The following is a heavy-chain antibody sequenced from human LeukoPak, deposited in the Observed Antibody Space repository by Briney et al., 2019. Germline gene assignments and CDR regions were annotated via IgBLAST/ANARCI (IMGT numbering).Heavy chain of an antibody. V-gene: IGHV1-18*01. D-gene: IGHD3-22*01. J-gene: IGHJ3*02. CDR2: ISAYNGNT. CDR1: GYPFTTYG. CDR3: ARPTVPYYYDSSGYYYDTWGPSAFDI. Sequence: ASVKVSCKPSGYPFTTYGISGVRRAPGHGLEGLGWISAYNGNTNYAQKLQAGVTMTTATSTSTAYMELRSLRSDDTAVYYCARPTVPYYYDSSGYYYDTWGPSAFDIWGQGTMVTVSS.